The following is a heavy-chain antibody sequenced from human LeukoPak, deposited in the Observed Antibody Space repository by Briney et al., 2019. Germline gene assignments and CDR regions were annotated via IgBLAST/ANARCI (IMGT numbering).Heavy chain of an antibody. CDR2: IYYSGST. D-gene: IGHD2-21*01. CDR1: GGSISSYY. V-gene: IGHV4-39*07. Sequence: SETLSLTCTVSGGSISSYYWSWIRQPPGKGLEWIGSIYYSGSTYYNPSLKSRVTISVDTSKNQFSLKLSSVTAADTAVYYCAREEGAAVVKNMDVWGKGTTVTVSS. J-gene: IGHJ6*03. CDR3: AREEGAAVVKNMDV.